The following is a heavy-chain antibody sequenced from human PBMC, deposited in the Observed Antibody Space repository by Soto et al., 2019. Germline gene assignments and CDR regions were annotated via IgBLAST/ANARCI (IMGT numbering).Heavy chain of an antibody. CDR3: ARGVRGSCWSTTKYYHYGMDV. V-gene: IGHV3-21*01. J-gene: IGHJ6*02. CDR1: TFTFSSYS. CDR2: ISSGSSYI. D-gene: IGHD6-19*01. Sequence: PGGSLRLSCAASTFTFSSYSMNWVRQAPGKGLEWVSSISSGSSYIYYADSVKGRFTISRDTAKNSLYLQMNGLRAEDTAVYYCARGVRGSCWSTTKYYHYGMDVWAQGTTVTVSS.